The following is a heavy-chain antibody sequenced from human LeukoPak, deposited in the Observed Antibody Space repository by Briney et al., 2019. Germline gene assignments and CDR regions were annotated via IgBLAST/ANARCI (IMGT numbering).Heavy chain of an antibody. CDR1: GGSISSSSYY. D-gene: IGHD3-3*01. J-gene: IGHJ6*03. CDR3: ASRQVDDFWSGYYTNYYYYMDV. V-gene: IGHV4-39*01. CDR2: IYYSGST. Sequence: SETLSLTCTVSGGSISSSSYYWGWIRQPPGKGLEWIGSIYYSGSTYYNPSLKSRVTISVDTYKNQFSLKLSSVTAADTAVYYCASRQVDDFWSGYYTNYYYYMDVWGKGTTVTVSS.